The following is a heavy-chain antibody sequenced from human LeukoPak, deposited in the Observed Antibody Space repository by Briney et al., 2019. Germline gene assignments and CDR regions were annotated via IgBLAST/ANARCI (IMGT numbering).Heavy chain of an antibody. D-gene: IGHD6-6*01. CDR2: INPNSGGT. J-gene: IGHJ5*02. V-gene: IGHV1-2*02. CDR3: ARDRIAARLGWFDP. CDR1: GYTFTGYY. Sequence: ASVKVSCKASGYTFTGYYMHWVRQAPGQGLEWMGWINPNSGGTNYAQKFQGRVTMTRDTSISTAYMELSRLRSDDTAVYYCARDRIAARLGWFDPWGQGTLVTVSS.